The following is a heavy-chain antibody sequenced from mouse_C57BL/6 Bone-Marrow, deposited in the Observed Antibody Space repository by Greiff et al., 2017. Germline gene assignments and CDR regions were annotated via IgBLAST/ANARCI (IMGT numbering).Heavy chain of an antibody. J-gene: IGHJ4*01. CDR2: INYDGSST. Sequence: EVKVVESEGGLVQPGSSMKLSCTASGFTFSDYYLAWVRQVPEKGLEWVANINYDGSSTYYLDSLKSRFIISRDHAKNILYLQMSSLKSEDTATYYCARHYGSSYYYAMGYWGQGTLVTVPS. CDR3: ARHYGSSYYYAMGY. V-gene: IGHV5-16*01. D-gene: IGHD1-1*01. CDR1: GFTFSDYY.